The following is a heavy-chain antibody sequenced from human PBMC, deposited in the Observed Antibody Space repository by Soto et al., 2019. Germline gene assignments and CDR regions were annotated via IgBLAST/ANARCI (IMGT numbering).Heavy chain of an antibody. V-gene: IGHV5-51*01. J-gene: IGHJ4*01. D-gene: IGHD3-22*01. CDR3: ARSPTSMIVGAAYFDF. CDR2: IYPGDSNT. CDR1: GYRFTSYW. Sequence: GESLKISCKGAGYRFTSYWIAWVRQMPGKGLEYMGIIYPGDSNTRYSPSFQGQVTFSVDKSICTAYLQWSGLKASDTAMYYCARSPTSMIVGAAYFDFWGHGTLITVSS.